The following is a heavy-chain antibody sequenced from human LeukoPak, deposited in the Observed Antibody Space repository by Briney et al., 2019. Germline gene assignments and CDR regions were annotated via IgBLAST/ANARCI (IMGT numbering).Heavy chain of an antibody. CDR2: TYYRSTWYN. J-gene: IGHJ5*02. V-gene: IGHV6-1*01. D-gene: IGHD2-2*01. CDR1: GDSFSSNSVT. Sequence: SQTLSLTCAISGDSFSSNSVTWNWVRQSPSRGLEWLGRTYYRSTWYNDYAVSVRGRITVNPDTSKNQFSLHLNSVTPEDTAVYYCARRLTQYDCFDPWGQGILVTVSS. CDR3: ARRLTQYDCFDP.